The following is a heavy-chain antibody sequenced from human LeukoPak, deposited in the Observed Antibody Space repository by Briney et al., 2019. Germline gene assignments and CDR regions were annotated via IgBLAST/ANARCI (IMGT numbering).Heavy chain of an antibody. J-gene: IGHJ4*02. CDR3: AGGDYGSIPYFDY. CDR2: IRYDGSNK. CDR1: GFTFSSYG. Sequence: GGSLRLSCAASGFTFSSYGMHWVRQAPGKGLEWVAFIRYDGSNKYYADSVKGRFTISRDNSKNTLYLQMNSLRAEDTAVYYCAGGDYGSIPYFDYWGQGTLVTVSS. D-gene: IGHD4/OR15-4a*01. V-gene: IGHV3-30*02.